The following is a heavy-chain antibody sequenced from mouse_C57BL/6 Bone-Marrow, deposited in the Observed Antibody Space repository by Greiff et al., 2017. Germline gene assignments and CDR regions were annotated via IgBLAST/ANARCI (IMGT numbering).Heavy chain of an antibody. CDR1: GFSLTSYG. V-gene: IGHV2-2*01. Sequence: QVQLQQSGPGLVQPSQSLSITCTVSGFSLTSYGVHWVRQSPGKGLEWLGVIWSGGSTDYNAAFISRLSISKDNSKSHVFFKMNSLQADDTAIYYSAREGYYVLWFAYWGQGTLVTVSA. CDR3: AREGYYVLWFAY. J-gene: IGHJ3*01. D-gene: IGHD2-3*01. CDR2: IWSGGST.